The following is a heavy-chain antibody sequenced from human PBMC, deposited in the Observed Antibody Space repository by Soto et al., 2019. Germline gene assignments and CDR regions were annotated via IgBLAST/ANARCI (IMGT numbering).Heavy chain of an antibody. V-gene: IGHV1-69*13. CDR2: IIPIFGTT. CDR3: ARQMNRGVIFDY. Sequence: SVKVSCKTSGGIFSDYALSWVRQAPGQGLEWMGRIIPIFGTTIYAQKFHGRVTITADEPTSTAFMELSSLRSEDTAVYYCARQMNRGVIFDYWGQGTLVTVYS. CDR1: GGIFSDYA. J-gene: IGHJ4*02. D-gene: IGHD3-10*01.